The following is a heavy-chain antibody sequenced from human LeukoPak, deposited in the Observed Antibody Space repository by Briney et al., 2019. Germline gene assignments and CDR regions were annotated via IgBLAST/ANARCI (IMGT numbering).Heavy chain of an antibody. D-gene: IGHD3-3*01. CDR1: GGSFSGYY. CDR3: ARARSITIFGVVSVYYYMDV. J-gene: IGHJ6*03. Sequence: SETLSLTCAVYGGSFSGYYWSWIRQPPGKGLEWIGEINHSGSTNYNPSLKSRVTISVDTSKNQFSLKLSSVTAADTAVYYCARARSITIFGVVSVYYYMDVWGKGTTVTVSS. CDR2: INHSGST. V-gene: IGHV4-34*01.